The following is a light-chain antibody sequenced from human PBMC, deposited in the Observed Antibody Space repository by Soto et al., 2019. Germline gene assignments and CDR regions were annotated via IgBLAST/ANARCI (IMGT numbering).Light chain of an antibody. J-gene: IGLJ1*01. CDR2: EVS. CDR1: SSDVGGYNY. Sequence: QSALTQPPSASGSPGQSVTISCPGTSSDVGGYNYVSWYQQHPGKAPKLMICEVSKRPSGVPDRFSGSKSGNTASLTVSGLQAEDEADYYCSSYAGSTPYVFGTGTKVTVL. V-gene: IGLV2-8*01. CDR3: SSYAGSTPYV.